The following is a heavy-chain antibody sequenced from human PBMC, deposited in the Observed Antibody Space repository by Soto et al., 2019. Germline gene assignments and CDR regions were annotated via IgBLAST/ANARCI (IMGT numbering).Heavy chain of an antibody. CDR2: IKEDGSDK. D-gene: IGHD4-17*01. CDR3: GRVSGYGDFVDP. CDR1: GFMFSNYW. J-gene: IGHJ5*02. V-gene: IGHV3-7*03. Sequence: EVYLVESGGGLVQPGGSLRLSGEASGFMFSNYWMNWVRQAPGKGLQWVANIKEDGSDKSYVDSVKGRFTISRDNAKKSLYLQMNSLSVDDTAVYYCGRVSGYGDFVDPWGQGTLVIASS.